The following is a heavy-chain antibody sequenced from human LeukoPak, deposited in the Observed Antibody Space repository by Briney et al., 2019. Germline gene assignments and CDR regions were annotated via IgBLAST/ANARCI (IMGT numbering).Heavy chain of an antibody. CDR1: GFTFSSYG. D-gene: IGHD3-22*01. Sequence: GGSLRLSCTASGFTFSSYGMSWVRQAPGKGLQWVSVIIGSGSSTYYADSVKGRFTISRDNARNTLYLQMNSLRAEDTAVYYCARWYYYETSGLYYGSFDNWGQGTLVTVSS. J-gene: IGHJ5*02. CDR3: ARWYYYETSGLYYGSFDN. V-gene: IGHV3-23*01. CDR2: IIGSGSST.